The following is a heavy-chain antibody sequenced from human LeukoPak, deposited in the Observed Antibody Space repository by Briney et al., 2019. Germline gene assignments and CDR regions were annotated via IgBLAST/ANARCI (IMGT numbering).Heavy chain of an antibody. V-gene: IGHV3-73*01. CDR2: IRSKAKSYAT. J-gene: IGHJ3*02. CDR3: TRQSSSYAFDI. D-gene: IGHD6-6*01. CDR1: GFPFSGFA. Sequence: QRWGSLRLSCAASGFPFSGFAMHWVRPASGKGLEWVGRIRSKAKSYATAYAASVEGRFPISRDCSKNTPYLQMNSLKTEDTAVYYCTRQSSSYAFDIWGQGTMVSVSS.